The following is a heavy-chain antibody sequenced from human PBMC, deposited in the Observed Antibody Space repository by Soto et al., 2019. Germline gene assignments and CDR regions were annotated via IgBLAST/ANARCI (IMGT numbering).Heavy chain of an antibody. CDR1: GGTFSIYS. V-gene: IGHV1-69*13. CDR2: IIPIFGTA. Sequence: ASVKVSCKASGGTFSIYSISWVRQAPGQGLEWMGGIIPIFGTANYAQKFQGRVTITADESTSTAYMELSSLRSEDTAVYYCARPPGGGSRARGNYYYYGMDVWGQGTTVSVSS. CDR3: ARPPGGGSRARGNYYYYGMDV. J-gene: IGHJ6*02. D-gene: IGHD6-13*01.